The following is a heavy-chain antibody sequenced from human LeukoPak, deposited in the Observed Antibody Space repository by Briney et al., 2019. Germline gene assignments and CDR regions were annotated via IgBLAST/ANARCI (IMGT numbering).Heavy chain of an antibody. Sequence: GGSLRLSCAASGFTFSSYEMNWVRQAPGKGLEWVSYISSSGSTIYYADSVKGRFTISRDNAKKSLYLQMNSLRAEDTAVYYCARATTYDILTGFSDYWGQGTLVTVSS. CDR2: ISSSGSTI. D-gene: IGHD3-9*01. J-gene: IGHJ4*02. V-gene: IGHV3-48*03. CDR1: GFTFSSYE. CDR3: ARATTYDILTGFSDY.